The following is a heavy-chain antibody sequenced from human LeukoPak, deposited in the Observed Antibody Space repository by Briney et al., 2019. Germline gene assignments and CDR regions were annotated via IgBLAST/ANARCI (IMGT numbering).Heavy chain of an antibody. CDR2: IYYSGNT. J-gene: IGHJ4*02. CDR1: GGSISSSSYY. CDR3: ATHSRGWFGERDY. V-gene: IGHV4-39*07. Sequence: SETLSLTCTVSGGSISSSSYYWGWIRQPPGKGLDWIGSIYYSGNTFYNPSLKSRLSMSVDTSKNQFSLKLSSVTAADTAVYYCATHSRGWFGERDYWGQGTLVTVSS. D-gene: IGHD3-10*01.